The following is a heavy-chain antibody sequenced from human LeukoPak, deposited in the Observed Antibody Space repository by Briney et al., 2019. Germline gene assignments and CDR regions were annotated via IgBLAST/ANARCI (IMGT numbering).Heavy chain of an antibody. CDR1: GFTFSSYS. CDR2: ISSSSSYI. D-gene: IGHD3-3*01. CDR3: ARDRTSDFSKADFDY. Sequence: GGSLRLPCAASGFTFSSYSMNWVRQAPGKGLEWVSSISSSSSYIYYADSVKGRFTISRDNAKNSLYLQMNSLRAEDTAVYYCARDRTSDFSKADFDYWGQGTLVTVSS. V-gene: IGHV3-21*01. J-gene: IGHJ4*02.